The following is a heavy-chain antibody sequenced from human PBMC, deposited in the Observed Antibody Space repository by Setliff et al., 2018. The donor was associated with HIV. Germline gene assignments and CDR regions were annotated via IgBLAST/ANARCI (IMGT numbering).Heavy chain of an antibody. D-gene: IGHD3-9*01. J-gene: IGHJ5*02. CDR3: ARIWYFDDLTGHYWFDL. Sequence: SETLSLTCTVFSGSISSGSYFWSWIRQPAGKGLQWIGHISGSGSTNYNPSLKSRLAMSVDTSENHFSLRLSSVTVADSAVYYCARIWYFDDLTGHYWFDLWGQGILVTVSS. V-gene: IGHV4-61*09. CDR1: SGSISSGSYF. CDR2: ISGSGST.